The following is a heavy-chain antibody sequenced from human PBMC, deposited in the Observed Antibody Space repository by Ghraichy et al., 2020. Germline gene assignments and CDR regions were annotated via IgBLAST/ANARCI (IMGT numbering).Heavy chain of an antibody. Sequence: SQTLSLTCTVSGCSISSRGYFWGWIRQGPGKGREGSRRIDDSGSTYNPSLKSRVTISVDTSKNQFSLKLRSVTAADTAVYYCARHYEGSGVYYDYGVDVWGQGTTVTVSS. CDR3: ARHYEGSGVYYDYGVDV. CDR1: GCSISSRGYF. CDR2: IDDSGST. V-gene: IGHV4-39*01. J-gene: IGHJ6*02. D-gene: IGHD3-10*01.